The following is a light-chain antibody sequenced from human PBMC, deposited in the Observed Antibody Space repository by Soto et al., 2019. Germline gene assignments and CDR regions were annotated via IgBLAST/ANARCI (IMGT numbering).Light chain of an antibody. CDR3: QQSYTTLFT. Sequence: DIQMNQSPSSLSASVGDRVTITCRTSQSIDNYLNWYQQKPGKAPKLRMFAASTLQSGVPSRFSGSGSETDFTLTISSLQPEDLATYYCQQSYTTLFTFGPGTKVDLK. CDR2: AAS. J-gene: IGKJ3*01. V-gene: IGKV1-39*01. CDR1: QSIDNY.